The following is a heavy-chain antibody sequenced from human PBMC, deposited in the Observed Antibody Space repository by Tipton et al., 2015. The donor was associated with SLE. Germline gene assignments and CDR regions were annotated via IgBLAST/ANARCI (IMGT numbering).Heavy chain of an antibody. CDR3: ARGFGGSYSDF. J-gene: IGHJ4*02. V-gene: IGHV4-34*01. CDR1: GGSFSGYY. CDR2: IIYGGST. Sequence: LRLSCVVYGGSFSGYYGSWIRQPPGKGLEWIGEIIYGGSTNYNPALKSRVTISLDTSKNQFSLRLSSVTAADTAVYYCARGFGGSYSDFWGQGTLVTVSS. D-gene: IGHD1-26*01.